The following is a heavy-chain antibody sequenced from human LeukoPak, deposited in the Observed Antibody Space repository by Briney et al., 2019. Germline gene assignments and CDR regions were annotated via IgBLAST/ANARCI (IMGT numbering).Heavy chain of an antibody. Sequence: PGGSLRLSCAASGFTFSSYSMNWVRRAAGKGLEWVTLINSGNSYQHYADSVKGRFTISRDNAKNSLYLQMNSLRAEDTAVYYCARQKYQRGPDVSYFDYWGQGTLVTVSS. CDR2: INSGNSYQ. D-gene: IGHD2-8*01. CDR3: ARQKYQRGPDVSYFDY. J-gene: IGHJ4*02. V-gene: IGHV3-21*01. CDR1: GFTFSSYS.